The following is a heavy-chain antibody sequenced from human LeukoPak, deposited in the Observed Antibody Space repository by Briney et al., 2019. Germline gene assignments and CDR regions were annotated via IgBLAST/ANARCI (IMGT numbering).Heavy chain of an antibody. CDR3: ARAPYYYGSGSYYNSYYYYYMDV. CDR1: GYTFTNYG. CDR2: IIPIFGTA. D-gene: IGHD3-10*01. V-gene: IGHV1-69*13. Sequence: ASVKVSCKASGYTFTNYGISWVRQAPGQGLEWMGGIIPIFGTANYAQKFQGRVTITADESTSTAYMELSSLRSEDTAVYYCARAPYYYGSGSYYNSYYYYYMDVWGKGTTVTISS. J-gene: IGHJ6*03.